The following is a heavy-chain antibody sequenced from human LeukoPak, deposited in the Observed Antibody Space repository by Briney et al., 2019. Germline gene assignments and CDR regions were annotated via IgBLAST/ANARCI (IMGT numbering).Heavy chain of an antibody. J-gene: IGHJ6*03. CDR3: ARAIAVAGHYCYMDV. CDR1: GFTFSDYY. CDR2: ISSSGSTI. Sequence: GGSLRLSCAASGFTFSDYYMSWIRQAPGKGLEWVSYISSSGSTIYYADSVKGRFTISRDNAKNSLYLQMNSLRAEDTAVYYCARAIAVAGHYCYMDVWGKGTTVTVSS. D-gene: IGHD6-19*01. V-gene: IGHV3-11*04.